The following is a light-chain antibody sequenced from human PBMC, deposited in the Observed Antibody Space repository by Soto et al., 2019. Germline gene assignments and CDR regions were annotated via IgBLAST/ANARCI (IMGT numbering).Light chain of an antibody. Sequence: EIVLTQSPGTLSLSPGERATLSCRASQSVSSSYLAWYQQKPGQAPRLLIYGASSRATGIPDRFSGSGSGTDFSLTISRLEPEDFAVYYCQQYGSSPLITVGPGTKVDIK. CDR1: QSVSSSY. CDR3: QQYGSSPLIT. V-gene: IGKV3-20*01. CDR2: GAS. J-gene: IGKJ3*01.